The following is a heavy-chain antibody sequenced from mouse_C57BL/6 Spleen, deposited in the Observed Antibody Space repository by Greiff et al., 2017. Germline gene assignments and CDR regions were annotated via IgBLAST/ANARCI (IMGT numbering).Heavy chain of an antibody. CDR3: VRLGGGFDY. CDR2: ISSGGGYT. V-gene: IGHV5-6*01. CDR1: GFTFCSYG. Sequence: EVQLVQSGGDLVKPGASLKLSCAASGFTFCSYGMSWVRQTPGKRLEWVGTISSGGGYTYYPESVKGRFTLSRDNAKNTRYLQMSSLKSEDTAVYYCVRLGGGFDYWGQGTTLPVSS. J-gene: IGHJ2*01. D-gene: IGHD4-1*01.